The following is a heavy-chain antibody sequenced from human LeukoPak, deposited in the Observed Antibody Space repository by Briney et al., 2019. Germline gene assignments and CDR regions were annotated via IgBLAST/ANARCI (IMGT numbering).Heavy chain of an antibody. CDR3: ARDIESSGWLYYYGMDV. CDR2: IWYDGSNK. Sequence: GGSLRLSCAASGFTFSSYGMHWVRQAPGKGLEWVAVIWYDGSNKYYADSVKGRFTISRDNSKNTLYLQMNSLRAEDTAVYYCARDIESSGWLYYYGMDVWGKGTTVTVSS. CDR1: GFTFSSYG. V-gene: IGHV3-33*01. D-gene: IGHD6-19*01. J-gene: IGHJ6*04.